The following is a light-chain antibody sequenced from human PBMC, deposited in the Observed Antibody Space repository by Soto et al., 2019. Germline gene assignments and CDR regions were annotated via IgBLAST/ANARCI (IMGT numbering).Light chain of an antibody. CDR3: TSYASSSAYV. Sequence: QSALTQPPSVSESPGQSVAISCTGTSSDVGGYNRVSWYQQPPGKAPKLLIYDVSNRPSGGSTRFSGSKSGNTASLTISGLQAEDEADYYCTSYASSSAYVFGPGTKLTVL. CDR1: SSDVGGYNR. J-gene: IGLJ1*01. CDR2: DVS. V-gene: IGLV2-18*02.